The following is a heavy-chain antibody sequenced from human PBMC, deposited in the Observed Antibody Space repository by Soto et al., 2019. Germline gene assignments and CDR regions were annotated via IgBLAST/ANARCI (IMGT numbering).Heavy chain of an antibody. J-gene: IGHJ5*02. D-gene: IGHD6-13*01. V-gene: IGHV3-74*01. CDR2: INSDGSST. CDR1: GFTSTTYW. CDR3: ARGQAWAIAAAST. Sequence: GGSLRLPCAASGFTSTTYWMHWVRQAPGKGLVWVSRINSDGSSTSYADSVRGRFTISRDNAKNTLYLQMNSLRAEDTAVYYCARGQAWAIAAASTWGQGSLVTVSP.